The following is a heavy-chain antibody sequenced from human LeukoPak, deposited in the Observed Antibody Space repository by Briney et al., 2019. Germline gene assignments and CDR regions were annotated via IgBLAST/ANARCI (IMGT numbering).Heavy chain of an antibody. V-gene: IGHV4-39*01. J-gene: IGHJ4*02. Sequence: SETLSLTCTDSGGSISSSNYYWGWIRQPPGKGLEWIGSIYYSGSTYYNPSLKSRVTISVDTSKNQFSLKLSSVTAADTAFYYCASRPTYYYGSGSYPRRFYDYWGQGTLVTVSS. CDR2: IYYSGST. CDR3: ASRPTYYYGSGSYPRRFYDY. D-gene: IGHD3-10*01. CDR1: GGSISSSNYY.